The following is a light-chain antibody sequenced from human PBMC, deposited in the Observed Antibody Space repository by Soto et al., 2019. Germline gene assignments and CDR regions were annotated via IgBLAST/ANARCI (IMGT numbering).Light chain of an antibody. CDR2: DAS. CDR1: QSVSSY. CDR3: QQRRKWPPIFT. V-gene: IGKV3-11*01. Sequence: EIVLTQSPATLSLSPGERATLSCRASQSVSSYLAWYQQKPGQAPRLLIYDASNRATGIPARFRGSGSGTGFTLTISSLEPDDYAVYCGQQRRKWPPIFTFGLGTKVDIK. J-gene: IGKJ3*01.